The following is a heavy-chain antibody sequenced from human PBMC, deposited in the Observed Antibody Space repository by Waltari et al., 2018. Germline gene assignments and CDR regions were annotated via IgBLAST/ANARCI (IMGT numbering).Heavy chain of an antibody. J-gene: IGHJ4*02. Sequence: EVQLVESGGGLVQPGGSLRLSCAASGFTFSSYWMSWVRQAPGQGREWVANIKQDGSEKYYVDSVKGLFTISRDNAKNSLYLQMNSLRAEDTAVYYCARGRKAAAGNATPLLDYWGQGTLVTVSS. V-gene: IGHV3-7*01. CDR1: GFTFSSYW. D-gene: IGHD6-13*01. CDR2: IKQDGSEK. CDR3: ARGRKAAAGNATPLLDY.